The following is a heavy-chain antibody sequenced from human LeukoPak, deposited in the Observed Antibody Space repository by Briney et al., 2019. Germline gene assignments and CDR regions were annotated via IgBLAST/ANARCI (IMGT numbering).Heavy chain of an antibody. CDR2: INHSGST. D-gene: IGHD3-10*01. CDR1: GGSFSGYY. Sequence: SETLSLTCAVYGGSFSGYYWSWIRQPPGKGLEWIGEINHSGSTNYNPSLKSRVTISVDTSKNQFSLKLSSETAADTAVYYCATWIFGESSGYFDYWGQGTLVTVSS. V-gene: IGHV4-34*01. J-gene: IGHJ4*02. CDR3: ATWIFGESSGYFDY.